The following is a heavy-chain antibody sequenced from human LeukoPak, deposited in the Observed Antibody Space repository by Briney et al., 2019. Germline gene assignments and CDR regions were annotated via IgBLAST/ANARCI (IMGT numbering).Heavy chain of an antibody. CDR1: GYTLTELS. D-gene: IGHD3-10*01. J-gene: IGHJ6*02. CDR3: ARGPTLVRGVIMPDSVGGMDV. Sequence: ASVKVSCKVSGYTLTELSMHWVRQAPGKGLEWMGGFDPEDGETIYAQKFQGRVTMTEDTSTDTAYMELSSLRSEDTAVYYCARGPTLVRGVIMPDSVGGMDVWGQGTTVTVSS. V-gene: IGHV1-24*01. CDR2: FDPEDGET.